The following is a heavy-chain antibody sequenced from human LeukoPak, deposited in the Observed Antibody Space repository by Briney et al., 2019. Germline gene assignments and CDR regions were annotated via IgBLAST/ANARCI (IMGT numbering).Heavy chain of an antibody. CDR1: GYSFTSYW. CDR3: ARQGRFLEWLSDY. J-gene: IGHJ4*02. V-gene: IGHV5-51*01. CDR2: ICPGDSDT. D-gene: IGHD3-3*01. Sequence: GESLKISCKGSGYSFTSYWIGWVRQMPGKGLEWMGIICPGDSDTRYSPSFQGQVTISADKSISTAYLQWSSLKASDIAMYYCARQGRFLEWLSDYWGQGTLVTVSS.